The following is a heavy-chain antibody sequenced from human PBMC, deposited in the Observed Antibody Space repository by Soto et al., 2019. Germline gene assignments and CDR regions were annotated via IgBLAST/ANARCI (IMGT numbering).Heavy chain of an antibody. CDR1: GFTFSSYG. CDR3: AKLGDTAMVWSEEDYYYYCMDV. D-gene: IGHD5-18*01. J-gene: IGHJ6*01. CDR2: ISYDGSNK. Sequence: QVQLVESGGGVVQPGRSLRLSCAASGFTFSSYGMHWVRQAPGKGLEWVAVISYDGSNKYYADSVKGRFTISRDNSKNKLYLQMNSLRAEDTAVYYCAKLGDTAMVWSEEDYYYYCMDVWGQGTTVTVAS. V-gene: IGHV3-30*18.